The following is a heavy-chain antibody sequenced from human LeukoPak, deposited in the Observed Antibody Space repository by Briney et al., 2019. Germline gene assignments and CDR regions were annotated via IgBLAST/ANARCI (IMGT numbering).Heavy chain of an antibody. CDR1: GFTFSSYS. D-gene: IGHD1-26*01. V-gene: IGHV3-21*01. CDR2: ISSSSSYI. CDR3: ARDFGGSFGY. J-gene: IGHJ4*02. Sequence: GGSLRLSCAASGFTFSSYSMNWVRQAPGKGLEWVSSISSSSSYIYYADSVKGRFTISRDNAKNSLYLQMNSLRAGDAAVYYCARDFGGSFGYWGQGTLVTVSS.